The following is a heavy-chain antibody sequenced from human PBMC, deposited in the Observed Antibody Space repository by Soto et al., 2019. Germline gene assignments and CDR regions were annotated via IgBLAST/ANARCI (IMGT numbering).Heavy chain of an antibody. CDR3: ARALFYSDSDGYYFEFDY. J-gene: IGHJ4*02. V-gene: IGHV2-26*01. D-gene: IGHD3-22*01. Sequence: SGPTLVNPTETLTLTCSVSGFSLTDTRMGVSWIRQAPGKALEWLAHIISNDDKSYSTSLKSRFTISKDTSKSQVVLRMTNMDPVDTGRYYCARALFYSDSDGYYFEFDYWGPGTLVTVSS. CDR2: IISNDDK. CDR1: GFSLTDTRMG.